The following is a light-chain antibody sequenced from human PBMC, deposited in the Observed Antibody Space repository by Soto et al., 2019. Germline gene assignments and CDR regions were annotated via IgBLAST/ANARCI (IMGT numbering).Light chain of an antibody. CDR1: SSNIGSNT. CDR2: SNN. V-gene: IGLV1-44*01. J-gene: IGLJ2*01. Sequence: QSVLTQPPSASGNPGQRVTISCSGRSSNIGSNTVNWYQQLPGTAPKLLIYSNNQRPSGVPDRFSGSKSGTSASLAISGLQSEDEADYYCAAWDDSLNVLVFGGGTKMTVL. CDR3: AAWDDSLNVLV.